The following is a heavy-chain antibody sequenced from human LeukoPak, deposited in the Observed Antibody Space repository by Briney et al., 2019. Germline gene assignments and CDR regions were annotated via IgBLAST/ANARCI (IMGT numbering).Heavy chain of an antibody. CDR1: GFTFSSYA. CDR2: ISSSSSYI. CDR3: ARELSIAAAGPSAFDI. J-gene: IGHJ3*02. D-gene: IGHD6-13*01. Sequence: GGSLRLSCAASGFTFSSYAMSWVRQAPGKGLEWVSSISSSSSYIYYADSVKGRFTISRDNAKNSLYLQMNSLRAEDTAVYYCARELSIAAAGPSAFDIWPQGTMVSVSS. V-gene: IGHV3-21*01.